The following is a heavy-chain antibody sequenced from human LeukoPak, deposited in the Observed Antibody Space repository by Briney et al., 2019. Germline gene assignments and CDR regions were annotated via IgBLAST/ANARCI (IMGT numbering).Heavy chain of an antibody. CDR2: ISYDGSNK. J-gene: IGHJ4*02. D-gene: IGHD3-16*01. CDR1: GFTFSSYG. CDR3: WGGAGGVPDY. V-gene: IGHV3-30*03. Sequence: GGSLRLSCAASGFTFSSYGMHWVRQAPGKGLEWVAVISYDGSNKYYADSVKGRFTISRDNSKNTLYLQMNSLRAEDTAVYYCWGGAGGVPDYWGQGTLVTVSS.